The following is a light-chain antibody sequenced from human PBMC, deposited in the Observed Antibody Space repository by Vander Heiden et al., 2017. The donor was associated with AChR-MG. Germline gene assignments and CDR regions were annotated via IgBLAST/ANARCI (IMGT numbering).Light chain of an antibody. CDR2: EVS. CDR3: SSYAGSNNYVV. V-gene: IGLV2-8*01. CDR1: SSDVGGYNY. Sequence: QSALTQPPSASGSPGQSVPISCTGTSSDVGGYNYVSWYQQHPGKAPKLMIDEVSKRPSGVPDRFSGSKSGNTASLTVSGLQAEDEADYYCSSYAGSNNYVVFGGGTKLTVL. J-gene: IGLJ2*01.